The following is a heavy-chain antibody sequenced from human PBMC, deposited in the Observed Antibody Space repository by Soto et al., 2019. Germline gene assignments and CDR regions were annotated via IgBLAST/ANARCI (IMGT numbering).Heavy chain of an antibody. CDR3: ARDIQVHYYYGMDV. CDR2: INAGNGNT. J-gene: IGHJ6*02. V-gene: IGHV1-3*01. Sequence: ASVKVSCKASGYTFTSYAMHWVRQAPGQRLEWMGWINAGNGNTKYSQKFQGRVTITRDTSASTAYMELSSLRSEDTAVYYCARDIQVHYYYGMDVWGQGTTLTVSS. CDR1: GYTFTSYA.